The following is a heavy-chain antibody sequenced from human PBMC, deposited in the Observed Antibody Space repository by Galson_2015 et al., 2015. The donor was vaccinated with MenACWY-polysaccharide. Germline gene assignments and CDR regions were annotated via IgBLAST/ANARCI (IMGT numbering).Heavy chain of an antibody. J-gene: IGHJ4*02. CDR3: ASRDRRTGSPY. D-gene: IGHD3-9*01. V-gene: IGHV4-4*02. CDR1: GGSISSSDW. CDR2: IHHTENT. Sequence: SETLSLTCAVSGGSISSSDWWSWVRQPPGEGLEWIGEIHHTENTNCNSSLKSRVSVSVDKSKNQFSLKLSSVTVADTAVYYCASRDRRTGSPYWGQGILVTVSS.